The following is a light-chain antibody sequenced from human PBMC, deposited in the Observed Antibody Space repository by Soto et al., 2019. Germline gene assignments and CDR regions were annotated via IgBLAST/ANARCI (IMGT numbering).Light chain of an antibody. Sequence: DIYVTQCPSTLSACVGDRVTVTCRASQTIGSWLAWYQQKPGKAPKLLIYAASTLQSGVPSRFSGSGFGTDFTLTISSLQPEDFATYYCQQANSFPLTFGGGTKV. CDR3: QQANSFPLT. J-gene: IGKJ4*01. CDR1: QTIGSW. V-gene: IGKV1-12*01. CDR2: AAS.